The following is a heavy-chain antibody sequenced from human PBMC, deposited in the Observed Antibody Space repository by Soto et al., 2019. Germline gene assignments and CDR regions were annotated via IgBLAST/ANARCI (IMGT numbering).Heavy chain of an antibody. CDR3: AREMTICGVAPGGGVDV. D-gene: IGHD3-3*01. CDR2: IYQSGRS. V-gene: IGHV4-30-2*01. CDR1: GGSISTSDYS. J-gene: IGHJ6*02. Sequence: QLQLQESGSGLVRPSQTLSLTCAVSGGSISTSDYSWSWIRQAPGRGLEWIGSIYQSGRSYYIPSLKSRATMSLDKSKNQFSLKITSAVAAATARYYCAREMTICGVAPGGGVDVWGQGTTVTVSS.